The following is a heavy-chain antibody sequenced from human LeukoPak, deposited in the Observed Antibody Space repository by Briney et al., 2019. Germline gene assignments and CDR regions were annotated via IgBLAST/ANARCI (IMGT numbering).Heavy chain of an antibody. CDR3: ARDRYYYDSSGYNLPGDY. J-gene: IGHJ4*02. Sequence: GRPLRLSCAASGFTFSSYAMHWVRQAPGKGLEWVAVISYDGSNKYYADSVKDRFTISRDNSKNTLYLQMNSLRAEDTAVYYCARDRYYYDSSGYNLPGDYWGQGTLVTVSS. CDR1: GFTFSSYA. D-gene: IGHD3-22*01. CDR2: ISYDGSNK. V-gene: IGHV3-30-3*01.